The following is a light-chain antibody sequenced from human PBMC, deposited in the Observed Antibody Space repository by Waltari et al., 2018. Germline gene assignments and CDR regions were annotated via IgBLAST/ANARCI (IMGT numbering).Light chain of an antibody. V-gene: IGKV1-5*03. Sequence: DIQMTQSPSTLSASVGDTVPITCRASQSISSWLAWYQQKPGKAPKLLIYRESTLESGVPSRFSGSGSGTEFTLTISSLQPDDFATYYCQQYNSYSTFGQGTKLEIE. CDR3: QQYNSYST. CDR1: QSISSW. J-gene: IGKJ2*01. CDR2: RES.